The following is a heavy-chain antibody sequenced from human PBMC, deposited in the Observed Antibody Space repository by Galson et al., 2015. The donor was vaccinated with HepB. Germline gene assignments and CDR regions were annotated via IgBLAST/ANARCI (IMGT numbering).Heavy chain of an antibody. CDR3: ARLRDYDAFDI. D-gene: IGHD4-17*01. CDR1: GFTFGSFT. J-gene: IGHJ3*02. CDR2: ISSSSSTI. Sequence: SLRLSCAASGFTFGSFTMNWVRQAPGKGLEWVSYISSSSSTIYYADSVKGRFTISRDNAKNSLYLHMNSLRAEDTAVYYCARLRDYDAFDIWGQGTMVTVSS. V-gene: IGHV3-48*01.